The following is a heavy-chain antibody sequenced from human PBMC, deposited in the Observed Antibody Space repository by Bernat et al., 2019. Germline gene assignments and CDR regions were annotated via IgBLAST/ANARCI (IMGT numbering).Heavy chain of an antibody. CDR3: AKDAMVRGVILYYYYGMDV. CDR1: GFTFSSYG. V-gene: IGHV3-30*18. CDR2: ISYDGSNK. J-gene: IGHJ6*04. D-gene: IGHD3-10*01. Sequence: QVQLVESGGGVVQPGRSLRLSCAASGFTFSSYGMHWVRQAPGKGLEWVAVISYDGSNKYYADSVKGRFTISRDNSKNTLYLQMNSLRAEDTAVYYCAKDAMVRGVILYYYYGMDVWGQRDHGHRLL.